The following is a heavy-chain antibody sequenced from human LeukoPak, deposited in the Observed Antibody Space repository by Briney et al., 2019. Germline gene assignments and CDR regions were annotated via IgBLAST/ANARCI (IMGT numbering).Heavy chain of an antibody. J-gene: IGHJ4*02. Sequence: SETLSLTCTVSGGSISSYYWSWIRQPPGEGLEWIGYIYYSGSTNYNPSLKSRVTISVDTSKNQFSLKLSSVTAADTAVYYCARTAPFGSTSCFDYWGQGTLVTVSS. V-gene: IGHV4-59*08. D-gene: IGHD2-2*01. CDR1: GGSISSYY. CDR3: ARTAPFGSTSCFDY. CDR2: IYYSGST.